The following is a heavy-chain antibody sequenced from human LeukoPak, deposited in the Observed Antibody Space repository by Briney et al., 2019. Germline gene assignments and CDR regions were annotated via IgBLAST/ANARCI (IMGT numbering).Heavy chain of an antibody. J-gene: IGHJ6*02. V-gene: IGHV3-30*18. CDR1: GFTFSSYG. CDR3: AKGSNGMDV. CDR2: ISYDGSNK. Sequence: TGGSLRLSCAASGFTFSSYGMHWVRQAPGKGLEWVAVISYDGSNKYYADSVKGRFTISRDNSKNTLYLQMNSLRAEDTAVYYCAKGSNGMDVWGQGITVTVSS.